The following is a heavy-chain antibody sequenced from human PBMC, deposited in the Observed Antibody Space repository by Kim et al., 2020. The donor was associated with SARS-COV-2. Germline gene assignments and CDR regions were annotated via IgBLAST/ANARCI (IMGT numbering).Heavy chain of an antibody. CDR3: AREDYNDWLWGVFDY. J-gene: IGHJ4*02. CDR2: ISGSGHKT. CDR1: GFTFINYA. D-gene: IGHD4-17*01. V-gene: IGHV3-23*01. Sequence: GGSLRLSCAASGFTFINYAMGWVRQAPGKGLEWVSGISGSGHKTFYPDSVKGRFTITRDNSQNTLYLQMKRVTAEDTAVYYCAREDYNDWLWGVFDYWGQGTLVTVSS.